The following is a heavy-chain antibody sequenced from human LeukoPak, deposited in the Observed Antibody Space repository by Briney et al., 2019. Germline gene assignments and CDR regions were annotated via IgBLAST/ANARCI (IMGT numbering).Heavy chain of an antibody. J-gene: IGHJ5*02. D-gene: IGHD3-16*01. Sequence: GGSLRLSCAASGFTFSSYWMSWVRQAPGKGLEWVANIKQDGSEKYYVDSVKGRFTISRDNAKNSLYLQMNSLRAEDTAVYYCARDLGIHTNWFDPWGQGTLVTVSS. CDR3: ARDLGIHTNWFDP. CDR2: IKQDGSEK. CDR1: GFTFSSYW. V-gene: IGHV3-7*03.